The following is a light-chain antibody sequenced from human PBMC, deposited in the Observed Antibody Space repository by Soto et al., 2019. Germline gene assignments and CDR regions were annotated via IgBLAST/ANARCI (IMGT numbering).Light chain of an antibody. CDR2: EVR. CDR3: SSYAGSNTVV. J-gene: IGLJ2*01. Sequence: QSALTQPASVSGSPGQSITISCTGTSSDVGDYNYVSWYQHHPGKAPKVMIYEVRNRPSGVSNRFSGSKSGNTASLTISGLQAEDEADYYCSSYAGSNTVVFGEGTKLTVL. CDR1: SSDVGDYNY. V-gene: IGLV2-14*01.